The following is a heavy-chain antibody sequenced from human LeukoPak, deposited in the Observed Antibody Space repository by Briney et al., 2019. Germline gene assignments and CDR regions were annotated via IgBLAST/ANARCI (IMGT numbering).Heavy chain of an antibody. J-gene: IGHJ4*02. V-gene: IGHV1-69*06. CDR2: IIPIFGTA. CDR3: ETSWY. CDR1: GGTFSSYG. Sequence: GGSLRVSCTASGGTFSSYGISWVRQAPGQGLEWMGGIIPIFGTANYAQKFQGRVTITADKSTSTAYMELSSLRCEDTAVYYCETSWYWGQGTLVTVSS.